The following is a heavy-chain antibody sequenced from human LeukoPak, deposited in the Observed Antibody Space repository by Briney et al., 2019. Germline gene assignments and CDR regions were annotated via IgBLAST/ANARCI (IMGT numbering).Heavy chain of an antibody. CDR2: ISYDGSNK. D-gene: IGHD3-22*01. J-gene: IGHJ3*02. CDR1: GFTFSSYG. V-gene: IGHV3-30*03. Sequence: GRSLRLSCAASGFTFSSYGMHWVRQAPGKGLEWVAVISYDGSNKYYADSVKGRFTISRDNSKNTLYLQMNSLRAEDTAVYYCATTYYYDSSGWEAFDIWGQGTMVTASS. CDR3: ATTYYYDSSGWEAFDI.